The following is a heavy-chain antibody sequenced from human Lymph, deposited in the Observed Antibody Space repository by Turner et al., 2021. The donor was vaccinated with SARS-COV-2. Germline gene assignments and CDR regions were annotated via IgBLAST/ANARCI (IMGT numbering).Heavy chain of an antibody. CDR3: ARGDYYGSGSYPGKTFDC. J-gene: IGHJ4*02. D-gene: IGHD3-10*01. CDR2: ISYDGSNK. V-gene: IGHV3-30-3*01. CDR1: GFTFSSYA. Sequence: QVQLVESGGGVGQPGRCLRHSCAASGFTFSSYAMYWVRQAPGKGLEWVAVISYDGSNKYYADSVKGRFTISRDNSKNTLYLQMNSLRAEDTAVYYCARGDYYGSGSYPGKTFDCWGQGTLVTVSS.